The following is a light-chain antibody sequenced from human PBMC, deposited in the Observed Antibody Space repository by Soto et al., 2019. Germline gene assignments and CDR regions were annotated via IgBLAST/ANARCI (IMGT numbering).Light chain of an antibody. CDR2: DAS. V-gene: IGKV3-11*01. CDR1: QSISSS. J-gene: IGKJ1*01. CDR3: QDRSEWPRT. Sequence: EIVLTQSPATLSLSPGERATLSCRASQSISSSLAWYQQKPGQTPRLLIYDASSRATGFPARFSGSGSGTDFTLTIGSLEPEDYAVYYCQDRSEWPRTFGQGTKVAIK.